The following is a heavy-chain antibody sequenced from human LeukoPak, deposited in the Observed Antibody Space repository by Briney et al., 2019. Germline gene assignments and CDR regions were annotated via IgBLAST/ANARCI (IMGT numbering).Heavy chain of an antibody. Sequence: GASVKVSCKASGGTFSSYAIGWVRQAPGQGLEWMGRIIPILGIANYAQKFQGRVTITADKSTSTAYMELSSLRSEDTAVYYCARVANQTDAFDIWGQGTMVTVSS. V-gene: IGHV1-69*04. CDR3: ARVANQTDAFDI. CDR1: GGTFSSYA. CDR2: IIPILGIA. J-gene: IGHJ3*02. D-gene: IGHD4/OR15-4a*01.